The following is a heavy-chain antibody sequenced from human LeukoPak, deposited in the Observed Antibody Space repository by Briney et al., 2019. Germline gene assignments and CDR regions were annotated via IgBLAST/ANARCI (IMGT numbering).Heavy chain of an antibody. CDR3: ARTYYDILTGYNPYFDY. CDR2: ISDDGSKI. CDR1: GSTFSTDA. V-gene: IGHV3-30*04. J-gene: IGHJ4*02. D-gene: IGHD3-9*01. Sequence: GRSLRLSCAASGSTFSTDAMHWVRQAPGKGLEWVAVISDDGSKIYYVKGRFTISRDNAKNFLYLQMNSLRAEDTAVYYCARTYYDILTGYNPYFDYWGQGILVTVSS.